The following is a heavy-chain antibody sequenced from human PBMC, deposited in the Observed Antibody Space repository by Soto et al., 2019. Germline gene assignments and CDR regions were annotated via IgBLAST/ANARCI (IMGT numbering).Heavy chain of an antibody. CDR2: ISSSGSTI. CDR3: ARDWRPVIGWYWRPNWFDP. J-gene: IGHJ5*02. D-gene: IGHD6-19*01. Sequence: PGGSLRLSCAASGFTFSDYYMSWIRQAPGKGLEWVSYISSSGSTIYYADSVKGRFTISRDNAKNSLYLQMNSLRAEDTAVYYCARDWRPVIGWYWRPNWFDPWGQGTLVTVSS. CDR1: GFTFSDYY. V-gene: IGHV3-11*01.